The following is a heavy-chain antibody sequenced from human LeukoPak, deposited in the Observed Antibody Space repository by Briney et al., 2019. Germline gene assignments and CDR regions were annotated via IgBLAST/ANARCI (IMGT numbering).Heavy chain of an antibody. Sequence: GESLKISCEGSGYRFTAYWIAWVRQMPGKGLEWMGTIYPADSDTRYGPSFRGQVLISADRSTNTAYLQWSGLQASDIATYFCARLSQKAFYYYMDVWGKGTTVAVSS. CDR3: ARLSQKAFYYYMDV. V-gene: IGHV5-51*01. J-gene: IGHJ6*03. CDR2: IYPADSDT. CDR1: GYRFTAYW.